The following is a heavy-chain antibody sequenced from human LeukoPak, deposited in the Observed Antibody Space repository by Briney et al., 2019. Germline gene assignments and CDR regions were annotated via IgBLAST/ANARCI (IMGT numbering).Heavy chain of an antibody. J-gene: IGHJ5*02. V-gene: IGHV4-59*01. D-gene: IGHD3-22*01. CDR3: AREGYYYDSSGYHSPNWFDP. Sequence: ASETLSFTCTGSGGSISSYYWSWIRQPPGKGLEWIGYIYYSGSTNYNPSLKSRVTISVDTSKNQFSLKLSSVTAADTAVYYCAREGYYYDSSGYHSPNWFDPWGQGTLVTVSS. CDR2: IYYSGST. CDR1: GGSISSYY.